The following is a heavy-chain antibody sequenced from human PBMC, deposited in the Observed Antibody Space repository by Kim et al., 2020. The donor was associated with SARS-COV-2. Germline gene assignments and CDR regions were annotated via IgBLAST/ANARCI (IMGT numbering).Heavy chain of an antibody. CDR3: SVLTGHGVGFYYFDY. V-gene: IGHV1-18*01. Sequence: ASVKVSCKTSGHTVRNYGIGWVRQAPGQGLEWMGWINADNGITKYDERFQGRVIMTIDKSTDTASMDLRFLRSEDTAVYSCSVLTGHGVGFYYFDYWGQG. CDR1: GHTVRNYG. J-gene: IGHJ4*02. CDR2: INADNGIT. D-gene: IGHD5-12*01.